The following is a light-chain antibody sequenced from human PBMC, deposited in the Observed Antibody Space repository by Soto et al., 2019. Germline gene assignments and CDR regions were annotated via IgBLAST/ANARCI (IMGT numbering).Light chain of an antibody. CDR1: RSIITN. V-gene: IGKV3-15*01. CDR3: QHYGTSAL. CDR2: GAS. Sequence: EIVMTQSPATLLVSPGERVTLSCRASRSIITNLAWYQHKPGQAPRLLIYGASTRAAGIPARFTGSGSGTDFTLTISRLEPEDFAVYYCQHYGTSALFGPGTKVDIK. J-gene: IGKJ3*01.